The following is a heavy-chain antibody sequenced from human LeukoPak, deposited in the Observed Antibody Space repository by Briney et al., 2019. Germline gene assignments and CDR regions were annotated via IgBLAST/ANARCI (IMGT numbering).Heavy chain of an antibody. CDR3: ATSDWNYRNPYDY. J-gene: IGHJ4*02. D-gene: IGHD1-7*01. V-gene: IGHV1-18*01. CDR2: ISAYNGNT. CDR1: GYTFTSYG. Sequence: ASVKVSCKASGYTFTSYGISWVRQAPGQGLEWMGWISAYNGNTNYAQKLQGRVTMTTDTSTSTAYMELSSLRSEDTGVYYCATSDWNYRNPYDYWGQGTLVTVSS.